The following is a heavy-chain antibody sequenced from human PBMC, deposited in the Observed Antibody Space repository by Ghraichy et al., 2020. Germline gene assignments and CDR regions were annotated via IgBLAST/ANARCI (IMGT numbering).Heavy chain of an antibody. D-gene: IGHD3-22*01. CDR2: IYYSGST. J-gene: IGHJ6*02. CDR3: ARSGGYYDSNGYYYGMDV. Sequence: SETLSLTCTVSGGSISSYYWSWIRQPPGKGLEWIGYIYYSGSTNYNPSLKSRVTISVDTSKNQFSLKLSSVTAADTAVYYCARSGGYYDSNGYYYGMDVWGQGTTVTVSS. V-gene: IGHV4-59*01. CDR1: GGSISSYY.